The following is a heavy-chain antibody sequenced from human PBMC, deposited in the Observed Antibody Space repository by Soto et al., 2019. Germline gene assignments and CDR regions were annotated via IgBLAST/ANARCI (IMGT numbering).Heavy chain of an antibody. CDR3: ARVSYYYDASGYYADY. V-gene: IGHV3-7*01. CDR2: IKEDGGEK. CDR1: GFTFSNHW. J-gene: IGHJ4*02. Sequence: EVQLVESGGGLVQPGGSLRLSCAASGFTFSNHWMNWVRQAPGKGLEWVANIKEDGGEKYYVDSVKGRFTISGDNAKNSLYLQMNSLRAEDTAVYYCARVSYYYDASGYYADYWGQGTLVTVSS. D-gene: IGHD3-22*01.